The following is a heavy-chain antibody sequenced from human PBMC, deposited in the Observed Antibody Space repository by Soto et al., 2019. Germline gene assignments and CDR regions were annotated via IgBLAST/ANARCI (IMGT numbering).Heavy chain of an antibody. J-gene: IGHJ5*02. CDR2: VYTTGST. V-gene: IGHV4-4*07. Sequence: QLQLPESGTGLAGPSETLSLPCTVNGCSITTYYWSWIRPSAGRGLEWSGRVYTTGSTNYNPSLKGRVTLSVDTSRNQLALSLRSVTAADTAVYSCARDCTFSVDEFADMRWNCDPFGQGTLVTVSS. D-gene: IGHD1-7*01. CDR3: ARDCTFSVDEFADMRWNCDP. CDR1: GCSITTYY.